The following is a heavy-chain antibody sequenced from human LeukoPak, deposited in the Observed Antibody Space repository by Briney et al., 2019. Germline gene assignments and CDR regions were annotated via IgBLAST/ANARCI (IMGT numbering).Heavy chain of an antibody. CDR2: IIPIFGTA. V-gene: IGHV1-69*13. Sequence: SVKVSCKASGGTFSSYAISWVRQAPGQGLEWMGGIIPIFGTANYAQKFQGRVTITADESTSTAYMELSSLRSEDTAVYYCASSKAYNWNDGYFQHWGQGTLVTVSS. CDR3: ASSKAYNWNDGYFQH. D-gene: IGHD1-20*01. J-gene: IGHJ1*01. CDR1: GGTFSSYA.